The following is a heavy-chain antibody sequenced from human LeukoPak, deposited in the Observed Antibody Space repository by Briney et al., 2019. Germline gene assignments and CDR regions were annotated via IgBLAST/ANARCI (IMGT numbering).Heavy chain of an antibody. J-gene: IGHJ4*02. V-gene: IGHV4-34*01. Sequence: SETLSLTCAVYGGSFSGYYWSWIRQPPGKGLEWIGEINHSGSTNYNPSLKSRVTISVDTSKNQFSLKLSSVTAADTAVYYSARGRVGFWSGYYNYFDYWGQGTLVTVSS. CDR3: ARGRVGFWSGYYNYFDY. D-gene: IGHD3-3*01. CDR1: GGSFSGYY. CDR2: INHSGST.